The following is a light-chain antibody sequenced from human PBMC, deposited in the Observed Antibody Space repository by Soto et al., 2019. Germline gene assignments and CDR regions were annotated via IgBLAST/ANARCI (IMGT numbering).Light chain of an antibody. V-gene: IGKV1-27*01. CDR3: QNYNGAPWT. CDR1: QDLSNY. CDR2: AAS. J-gene: IGKJ1*01. Sequence: DIQMSQSPSSLSASVGDRVTITCRASQDLSNYLAWYQQKPGKVPKLLIYAASTLHSGVPSRFSGSGSGTDFTITISGLQPEDVANYYCQNYNGAPWTCGKGTKVEIE.